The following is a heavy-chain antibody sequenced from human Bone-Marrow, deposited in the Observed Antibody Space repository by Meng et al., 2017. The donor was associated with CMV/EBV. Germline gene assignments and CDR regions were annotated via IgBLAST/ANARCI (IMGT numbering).Heavy chain of an antibody. CDR2: ISGSGSST. CDR3: ARVSCSSTSCYGPLYYYYGMDV. D-gene: IGHD2-2*01. J-gene: IGHJ6*02. V-gene: IGHV3-23*01. CDR1: GLTFSTYA. Sequence: GESLKISCAVSGLTFSTYAINWVRQAPGKGLQCVSVISGSGSSTYYTDSVKGRFTVSRDNSKNTVYLQMNSLRAEDTAVYYCARVSCSSTSCYGPLYYYYGMDVWGQGTTVTVSS.